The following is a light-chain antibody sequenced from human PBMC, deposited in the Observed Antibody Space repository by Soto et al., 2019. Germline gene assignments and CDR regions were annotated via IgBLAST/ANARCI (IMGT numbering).Light chain of an antibody. J-gene: IGKJ3*01. Sequence: EIVLTQSPGTLSLSPGERATLSCRASQSLSSSQLAWYQQKPGQAPRLLIHDASSRATGISVRFTGSGSGTDFTLTITTLEPEDFAVYYCQQYVSSPFTFGPGTKVDIK. CDR3: QQYVSSPFT. CDR2: DAS. CDR1: QSLSSSQ. V-gene: IGKV3-20*01.